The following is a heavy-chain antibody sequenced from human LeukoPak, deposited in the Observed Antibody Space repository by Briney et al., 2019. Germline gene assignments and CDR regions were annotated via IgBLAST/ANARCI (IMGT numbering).Heavy chain of an antibody. CDR2: TNKDGSGT. J-gene: IGHJ3*01. Sequence: PGGPLRLSCAASGFTFSSYWMHWVRQAPGKGLVWVSRTNKDGSGTTYADSVKGRFTVSRDNAKNTLLLQMNSLRAEDTAVYHCVREMGSSSYVFDFWGQGTMVTVSS. D-gene: IGHD6-13*01. CDR3: VREMGSSSYVFDF. V-gene: IGHV3-74*01. CDR1: GFTFSSYW.